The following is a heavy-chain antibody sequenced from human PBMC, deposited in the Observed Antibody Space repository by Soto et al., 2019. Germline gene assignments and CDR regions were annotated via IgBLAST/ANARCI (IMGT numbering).Heavy chain of an antibody. V-gene: IGHV1-2*02. J-gene: IGHJ3*02. CDR1: GYPVTAYY. CDR2: INPATGAA. D-gene: IGHD3-3*01. Sequence: QLHLVQSGAVVKKPGASVTVSCSASGYPVTAYYMHWVRQAPGRGLEWMGGINPATGAAKYTRTFQGRVTMTRDTSTSTVFMELSGLTSEDTAVFYCASGGGVGVAGSAAFDMWGQGTLVTVSS. CDR3: ASGGGVGVAGSAAFDM.